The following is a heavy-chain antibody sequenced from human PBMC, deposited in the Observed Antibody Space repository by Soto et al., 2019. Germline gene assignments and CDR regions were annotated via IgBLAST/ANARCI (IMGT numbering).Heavy chain of an antibody. CDR2: INHSGSS. CDR1: GGSFSAYS. CDR3: AGFIHKIVVIHSETGRGDWFDP. V-gene: IGHV4-34*01. Sequence: SETLSLTCAVYGGSFSAYSWSWIRQPPGKGLEWIGEINHSGSSNYNPSLKSRVTISLDTSKNQFSLKLTSVTAADTAVYYCAGFIHKIVVIHSETGRGDWFDPWGQRTLVTVS. D-gene: IGHD2-15*01. J-gene: IGHJ5*02.